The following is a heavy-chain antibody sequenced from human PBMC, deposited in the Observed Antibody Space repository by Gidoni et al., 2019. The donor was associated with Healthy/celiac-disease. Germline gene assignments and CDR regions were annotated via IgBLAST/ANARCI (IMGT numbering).Heavy chain of an antibody. CDR2: ISYDGSNK. J-gene: IGHJ6*02. V-gene: IGHV3-30*18. CDR1: GFTFRSYG. CDR3: AKDLDSMVRGATGYYYYGMDV. Sequence: QVQLVESGGGVVQPGRSLRLACAASGFTFRSYGMHWVRQAPGKGLALVAFISYDGSNKDYADSVKGRFTISRDNSKNTLYLQMNSLIAEDTAVYYCAKDLDSMVRGATGYYYYGMDVWGQGTTVTVSS. D-gene: IGHD3-10*01.